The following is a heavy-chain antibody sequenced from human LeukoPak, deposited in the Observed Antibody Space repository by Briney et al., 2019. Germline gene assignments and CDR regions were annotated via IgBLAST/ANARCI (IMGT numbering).Heavy chain of an antibody. CDR1: GYTFTSYY. Sequence: GASVKVSCKASGYTFTSYYMHWVRQAPGQGLEWMGIINPSGGSTSYAQKFQGRVTMTRDTSTSTVYMELSSLRSEHTAVYYCARDLGGGDGYKDCWGQGTLVTVSS. J-gene: IGHJ4*02. V-gene: IGHV1-46*01. CDR2: INPSGGST. D-gene: IGHD5-24*01. CDR3: ARDLGGGDGYKDC.